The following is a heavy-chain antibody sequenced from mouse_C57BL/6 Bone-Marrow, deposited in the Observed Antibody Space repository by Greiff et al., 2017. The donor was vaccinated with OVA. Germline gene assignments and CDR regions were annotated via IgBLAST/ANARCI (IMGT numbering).Heavy chain of an antibody. CDR2: INPSTGGT. D-gene: IGHD3-2*02. CDR1: GYSFTGYY. CDR3: ARSGDSSGYALTY. V-gene: IGHV1-42*01. J-gene: IGHJ2*01. Sequence: VQLQQSGPELVKPGASVKISCKASGYSFTGYYMNWVKQSPEKSLEWIGEINPSTGGTTYNQKFKAKATLTVDKSSSTAYMQLKSLTSEDSAVYYCARSGDSSGYALTYWGQGTTLTVSS.